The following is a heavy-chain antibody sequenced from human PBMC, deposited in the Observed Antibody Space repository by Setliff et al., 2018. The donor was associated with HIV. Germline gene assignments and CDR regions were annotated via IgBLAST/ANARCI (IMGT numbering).Heavy chain of an antibody. CDR1: GFTFRNHA. J-gene: IGHJ4*02. D-gene: IGHD6-6*01. CDR3: AREEYTQYYFDY. Sequence: GSLRLSCAASGFTFRNHAMHWVRQAPGKGLEWVAVISYDGSNKFYADSVKGRFTISRDNSKNTLYLQMNSLRAEDTAVYYCAREEYTQYYFDYWGQGTLVTVSS. CDR2: ISYDGSNK. V-gene: IGHV3-30*04.